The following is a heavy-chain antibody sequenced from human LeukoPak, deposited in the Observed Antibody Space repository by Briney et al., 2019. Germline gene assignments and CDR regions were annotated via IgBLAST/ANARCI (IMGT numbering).Heavy chain of an antibody. CDR3: ARGGSIVVVTGAFDI. CDR2: IYPVDSNT. Sequence: GESLKISCEGSGYSFTSYWIGWVRQMPGKGLKWMGIIYPVDSNTTYSPSFQGQVTISADKSISTAYLQWSSLKASDTAMYYCARGGSIVVVTGAFDIWGQGTMVTVSS. J-gene: IGHJ3*02. V-gene: IGHV5-51*01. CDR1: GYSFTSYW. D-gene: IGHD2-21*02.